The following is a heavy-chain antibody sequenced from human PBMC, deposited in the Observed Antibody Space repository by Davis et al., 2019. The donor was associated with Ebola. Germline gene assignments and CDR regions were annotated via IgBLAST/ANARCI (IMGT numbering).Heavy chain of an antibody. J-gene: IGHJ4*02. V-gene: IGHV3-30-3*01. CDR3: ARDFWYSPD. Sequence: GESLKISCAASGFTFSIYNMHWVRQAPGKGLEWVAIISYTGGDEEYADSVKGRFTISRDNSKNTLYLQMNSLSADDTAVYYCARDFWYSPDWGQGTLVTVSS. CDR1: GFTFSIYN. D-gene: IGHD6-13*01. CDR2: ISYTGGDE.